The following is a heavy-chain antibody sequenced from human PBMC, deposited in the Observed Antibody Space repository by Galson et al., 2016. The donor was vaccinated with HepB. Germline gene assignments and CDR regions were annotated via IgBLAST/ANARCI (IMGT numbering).Heavy chain of an antibody. Sequence: PALVKPTQTLTLTCSFSGFSLTARQMSVSWIRQPPGKALEWLALIDWDDVPYYNTSLRTRLAISRDTSRNQVVLTMTNMDPLDTGTYYCVRGAWFETFYFDHWGQGIRVTVSS. CDR2: IDWDDVP. V-gene: IGHV2-70*09. CDR3: VRGAWFETFYFDH. CDR1: GFSLTARQMS. D-gene: IGHD3-10*01. J-gene: IGHJ4*02.